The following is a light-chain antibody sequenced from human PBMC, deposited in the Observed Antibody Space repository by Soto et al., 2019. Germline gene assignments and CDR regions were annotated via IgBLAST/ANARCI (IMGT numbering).Light chain of an antibody. Sequence: DIQMTQSPSTLSASVGDRVTITCRASQTISTWLAWYQQKPGKAPNLLIYKASSLEGGVPSRFSGSGSGTEFNITISSLQPDDFATYYGQQYNTYPLTFGGGTMVDIK. CDR1: QTISTW. J-gene: IGKJ4*01. V-gene: IGKV1-5*03. CDR3: QQYNTYPLT. CDR2: KAS.